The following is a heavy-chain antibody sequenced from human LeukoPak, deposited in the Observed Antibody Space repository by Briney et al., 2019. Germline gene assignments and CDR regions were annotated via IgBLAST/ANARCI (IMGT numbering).Heavy chain of an antibody. CDR3: AKAYYDILTGSDY. J-gene: IGHJ4*02. CDR2: FNSDRNST. D-gene: IGHD3-9*01. Sequence: GGSLRLSCAASGFTFSSYWMHWVRQTPGEGLVWVSRFNSDRNSTGYADSVKGRFTISRDNAKNTLYLQMNSLRAEDTALYYCAKAYYDILTGSDYWGQGTLVTVSS. CDR1: GFTFSSYW. V-gene: IGHV3-74*01.